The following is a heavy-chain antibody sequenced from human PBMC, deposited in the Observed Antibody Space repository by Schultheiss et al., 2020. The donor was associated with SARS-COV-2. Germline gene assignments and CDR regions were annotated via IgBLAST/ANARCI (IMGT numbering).Heavy chain of an antibody. Sequence: GGSLRLSCKASGGTFSSYAISWVRQAPGQGLEWMGGIIPIFGTANYAQKFQGRVTMTEDTSTDTAYMELSSLRSEDTAVYYCATFLRSSPLYYYYGMDVWGQGTTVTVSS. CDR2: IIPIFGTA. V-gene: IGHV1-69*06. CDR1: GGTFSSYA. J-gene: IGHJ6*02. CDR3: ATFLRSSPLYYYYGMDV. D-gene: IGHD6-6*01.